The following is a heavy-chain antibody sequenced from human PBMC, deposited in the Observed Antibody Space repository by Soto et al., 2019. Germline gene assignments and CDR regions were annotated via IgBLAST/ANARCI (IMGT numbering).Heavy chain of an antibody. V-gene: IGHV4-4*02. CDR1: GGSISSSDW. J-gene: IGHJ4*02. Sequence: QVQLQESGPGLVTPSGTLSITCAVSGGSISSSDWWSWVRQPPGKGLEWIGEIYYSGSTNYNPSLKSRVTISVDKSKNQFSLKLSSVTAADTAVYYCARGDDYVWGSPPDYWGQGTLVTVSS. CDR2: IYYSGST. D-gene: IGHD3-16*01. CDR3: ARGDDYVWGSPPDY.